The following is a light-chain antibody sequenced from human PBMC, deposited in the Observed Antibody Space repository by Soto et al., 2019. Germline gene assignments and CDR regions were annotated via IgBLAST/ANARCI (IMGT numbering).Light chain of an antibody. Sequence: IQMTQSPSSLSASVGDSVTITCRAGQDIFSSLNWYQHKPGKAPKLLIYATSNLQSGVPSRFSGSGSGTDFTLTISSLQPEDFATYSCQQSYSTTWTFGQGTKVDIK. J-gene: IGKJ1*01. CDR2: ATS. CDR3: QQSYSTTWT. V-gene: IGKV1-39*01. CDR1: QDIFSS.